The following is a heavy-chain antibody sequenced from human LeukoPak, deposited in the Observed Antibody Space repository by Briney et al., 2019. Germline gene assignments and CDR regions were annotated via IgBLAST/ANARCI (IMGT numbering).Heavy chain of an antibody. V-gene: IGHV3-30*03. CDR3: TRDWNDLDY. CDR1: GFIFSNYG. Sequence: GGSLRLSCAASGFIFSNYGMHWVRQAPGKGLEWVAVISYDGSNKYYADSVKGRFTISGDNSRNMLYLQMNSLRAEDTAVYYSTRDWNDLDYWGQGTLVTVSS. D-gene: IGHD1-1*01. CDR2: ISYDGSNK. J-gene: IGHJ4*02.